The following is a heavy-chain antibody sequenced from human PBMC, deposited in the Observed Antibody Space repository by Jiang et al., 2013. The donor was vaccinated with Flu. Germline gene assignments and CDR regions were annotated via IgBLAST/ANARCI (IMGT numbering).Heavy chain of an antibody. V-gene: IGHV2-70*11. Sequence: KPTQTLTLTCTFSGFSLSTSEMCVSWIRQPPGKALEWLARIDWENDEYYSASLKTRLTISKDTFKNQVVLTMTDMDPVDTATYYCARVGTSGRRGDYFDYWGQGTLVTVSS. D-gene: IGHD1-26*01. J-gene: IGHJ4*02. CDR2: IDWENDE. CDR3: ARVGTSGRRGDYFDY. CDR1: GFSLSTSEMC.